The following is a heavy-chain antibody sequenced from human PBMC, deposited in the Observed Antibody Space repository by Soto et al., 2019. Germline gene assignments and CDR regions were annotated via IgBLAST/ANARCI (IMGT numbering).Heavy chain of an antibody. CDR3: ARLLSGALSDYEAWSGYYYYYYMDV. CDR1: GGSISSYY. D-gene: IGHD3-3*01. V-gene: IGHV4-59*08. J-gene: IGHJ6*03. CDR2: IYYSGST. Sequence: PSETLSLTCTVSGGSISSYYWSWIRQPPGKGLEWIGYIYYSGSTNYNPSLKSRVTISVDTSKNQFSLKLGSVTAADTAVYYCARLLSGALSDYEAWSGYYYYYYMDVWGKGTTVTVSS.